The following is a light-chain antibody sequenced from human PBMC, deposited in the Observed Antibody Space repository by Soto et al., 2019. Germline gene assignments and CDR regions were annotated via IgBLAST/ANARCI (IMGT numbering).Light chain of an antibody. J-gene: IGLJ1*01. V-gene: IGLV2-14*01. CDR2: EVR. Sequence: QSVLTQPASVSGSPGESITVSCSGSISDIGSHNYVSWYRQYPGEAPRLLIYEVRYRPSGVSSRFSGSKSGTTASLTISGLQAADEAAYYCASYLPISPLEVFGTGTKVTVL. CDR1: ISDIGSHNY. CDR3: ASYLPISPLEV.